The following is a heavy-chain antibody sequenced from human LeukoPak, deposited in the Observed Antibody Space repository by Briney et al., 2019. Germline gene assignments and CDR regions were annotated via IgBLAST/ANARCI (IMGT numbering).Heavy chain of an antibody. Sequence: GGSLRLSCAASGFTVSSNYMSWVRQAPGKGLEWVSVIYSGGSTYYADSVKGRFTISRDNSKNTLYLQMNSLRAEDTAVYYCARGIDLGYCSGGSCFSYFDYWGQGTLVTVSS. J-gene: IGHJ4*02. CDR1: GFTVSSNY. D-gene: IGHD2-15*01. CDR2: IYSGGST. CDR3: ARGIDLGYCSGGSCFSYFDY. V-gene: IGHV3-53*01.